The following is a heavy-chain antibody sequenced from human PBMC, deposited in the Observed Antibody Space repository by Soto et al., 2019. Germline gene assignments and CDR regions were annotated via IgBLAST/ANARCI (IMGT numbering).Heavy chain of an antibody. CDR2: IYYSGST. V-gene: IGHV4-31*03. D-gene: IGHD3-10*01. CDR1: GGSISSGGHY. Sequence: QVQLQESGPGLVKPSQTLSLTCNVSGGSISSGGHYWSWIRQQPGKGLEWIGYIYYSGSTYYNPSLTSRLXXSXAXXKNQCSLTLRSMTAADTAIYYCARDADGSGYYFDLWGQGTLVTVSS. CDR3: ARDADGSGYYFDL. J-gene: IGHJ4*02.